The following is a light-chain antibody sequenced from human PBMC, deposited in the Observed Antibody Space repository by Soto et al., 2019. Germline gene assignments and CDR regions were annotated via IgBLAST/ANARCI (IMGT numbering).Light chain of an antibody. V-gene: IGKV3-20*01. Sequence: EIVLTQSPGTLSLSPGEGATLSCRASQSVRYNYLAWYQQKPGQAPRLLIYGVSTRATGIPDRFSGSGSGTDFTLTISSLQSEDFAVYYCQQYKNGWAFGQGTKVDIK. CDR2: GVS. J-gene: IGKJ1*01. CDR1: QSVRYNY. CDR3: QQYKNGWA.